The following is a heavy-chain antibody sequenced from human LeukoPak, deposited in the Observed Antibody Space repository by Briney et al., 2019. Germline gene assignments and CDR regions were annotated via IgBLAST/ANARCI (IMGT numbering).Heavy chain of an antibody. D-gene: IGHD6-19*01. J-gene: IGHJ4*02. CDR2: IYSGGST. CDR1: GFTVSSNY. Sequence: GGSLRLSCAASGFTVSSNYMSWVRQAPGKGLEWVSVIYSGGSTYYADSVKGRFTISRDNSKNTLYLQMNSLRAEDTAVYYCARDYWALGIAVAGGSDYWGQGTLVTVSS. CDR3: ARDYWALGIAVAGGSDY. V-gene: IGHV3-53*01.